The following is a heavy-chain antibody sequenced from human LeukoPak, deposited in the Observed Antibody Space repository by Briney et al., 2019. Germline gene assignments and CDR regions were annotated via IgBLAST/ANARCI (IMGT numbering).Heavy chain of an antibody. CDR2: IRSKANSYAT. CDR3: ARERIGTTGTTSVGLGYYMDV. CDR1: GFTFSGSA. J-gene: IGHJ6*03. V-gene: IGHV3-73*01. D-gene: IGHD1-1*01. Sequence: GGSLRLSCAASGFTFSGSAMHWVRQASGKGLEWVGRIRSKANSYATAYAASVTGRFTISRDDSKNTAYLQMNSLKTEDTAVYHCARERIGTTGTTSVGLGYYMDVWGKGTTVTISS.